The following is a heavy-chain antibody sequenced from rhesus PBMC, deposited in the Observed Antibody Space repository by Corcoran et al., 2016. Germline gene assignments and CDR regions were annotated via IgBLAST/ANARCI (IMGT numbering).Heavy chain of an antibody. D-gene: IGHD6-25*01. Sequence: QVTLKESGPALVKPTQTVTLTCTFSGFSISTSGMGVGWLRQPPGKALEWLAHIYWVDDKYYSKARKSRRTNAKETSKNQVVLTMTNMDPVDKATYYCARRQYSGSGNGNDAFDFWGQGLRVTVSS. J-gene: IGHJ3*01. V-gene: IGHV2-174*01. CDR1: GFSISTSGMG. CDR2: IYWVDDK. CDR3: ARRQYSGSGNGNDAFDF.